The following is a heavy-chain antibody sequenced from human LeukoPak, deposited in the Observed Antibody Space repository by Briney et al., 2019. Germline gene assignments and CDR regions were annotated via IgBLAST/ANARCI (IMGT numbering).Heavy chain of an antibody. CDR1: RYTFTGYY. D-gene: IGHD5-18*01. CDR3: ARAGGGYSYGAIDY. Sequence: ASVKVSCKASRYTFTGYYMHWVRQAPGQGLEWMGWINPNSGGTNYAQKFQGWVTMTRDTSISTAYMELSRLRSDDTAVYYCARAGGGYSYGAIDYWGQGTLVTVSS. CDR2: INPNSGGT. J-gene: IGHJ4*02. V-gene: IGHV1-2*04.